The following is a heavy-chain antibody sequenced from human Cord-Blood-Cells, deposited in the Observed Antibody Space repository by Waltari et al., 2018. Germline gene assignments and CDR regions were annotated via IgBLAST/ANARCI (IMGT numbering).Heavy chain of an antibody. D-gene: IGHD5-12*01. V-gene: IGHV1-2*02. CDR3: ARAVPYSGYDRSAFDI. CDR2: INPTRGGT. Sequence: QVQLVQSGAEVKKPGASVKVSCKASGYTFTGYYMHWVRQAPGQGLEWMGGINPTRGGTNYEQKFQGRGTMTRDTSISTAYMELSRLRADDTAVYYCARAVPYSGYDRSAFDIWGQGTMVTVSS. CDR1: GYTFTGYY. J-gene: IGHJ3*02.